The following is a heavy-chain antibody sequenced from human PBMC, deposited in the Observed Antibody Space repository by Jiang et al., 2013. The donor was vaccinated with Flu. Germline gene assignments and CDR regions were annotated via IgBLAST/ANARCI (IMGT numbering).Heavy chain of an antibody. D-gene: IGHD3-10*01. V-gene: IGHV1-3*01. CDR1: GYTFTRNA. Sequence: SVKVSCKASGYTFTRNAMHWVRQAPGQSLEWMGWINAASGNTKYSQKFQGRVTITRDTSASTGYMELSSLTSEDTAVYYCARGVVSMVRGVIITLYYFDYWGQGTLVTVSS. CDR3: ARGVVSMVRGVIITLYYFDY. J-gene: IGHJ4*02. CDR2: INAASGNT.